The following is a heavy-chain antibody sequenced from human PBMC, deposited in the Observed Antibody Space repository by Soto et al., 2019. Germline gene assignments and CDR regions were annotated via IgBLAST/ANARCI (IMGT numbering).Heavy chain of an antibody. J-gene: IGHJ4*02. CDR2: IDWDDDK. CDR1: GFSLSTSGMR. V-gene: IGHV2-70*04. CDR3: VRMEATTMSIDY. Sequence: SGPTLVNPTQTLTLTCTFSGFSLSTSGMRVSWIRQSPGKALEWLARIDWDDDKFYSTSLKTRLTISKDTSKNQMVLTMTNMDPVDTATYYCVRMEATTMSIDYWGQGTLVTVSS. D-gene: IGHD3-10*02.